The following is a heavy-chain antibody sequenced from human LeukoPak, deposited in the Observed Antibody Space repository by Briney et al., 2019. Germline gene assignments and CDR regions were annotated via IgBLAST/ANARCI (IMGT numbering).Heavy chain of an antibody. D-gene: IGHD3-16*02. CDR3: AKLYDYVWGSYRGSLTRDAFDI. CDR2: IYSGGST. J-gene: IGHJ3*02. Sequence: GGSLRLSCAASGFTVSSNYMSWVRQAPGKGLKWVSVIYSGGSTYYADSVKGRFTISRDNSKNTLYLQMNSLRAEDTAVYYCAKLYDYVWGSYRGSLTRDAFDIWGQGTMVTVSS. V-gene: IGHV3-66*02. CDR1: GFTVSSNY.